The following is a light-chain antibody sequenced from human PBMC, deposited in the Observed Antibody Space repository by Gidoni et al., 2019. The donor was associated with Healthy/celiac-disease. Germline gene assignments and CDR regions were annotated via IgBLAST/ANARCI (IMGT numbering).Light chain of an antibody. CDR1: NIGRKS. J-gene: IGLJ1*01. Sequence: SSVLTQPPSVSVAPGQTDRITCGGNNIGRKSVHWYQQKPGKAPVLVVYDDGDRPSGIPERCSGSNSGNTATLTISRVEAGDEADYYCQVWDSSSDRYVFGTGTKVTVL. V-gene: IGLV3-21*02. CDR2: DDG. CDR3: QVWDSSSDRYV.